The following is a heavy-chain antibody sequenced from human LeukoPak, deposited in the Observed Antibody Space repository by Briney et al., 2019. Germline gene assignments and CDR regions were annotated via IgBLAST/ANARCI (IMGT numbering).Heavy chain of an antibody. CDR1: GFTFSSYG. J-gene: IGHJ6*03. V-gene: IGHV3-23*01. Sequence: GWSLRLSCAASGFTFSSYGMSWVRQAPGKGLEWVSAISGSGGSTYYADSVKGRFTISRDNSKNTLYLQMNSLRAEDTAVYYCAKAQQWLVLYYYYYYMDVWGKGTTVTISS. D-gene: IGHD6-19*01. CDR3: AKAQQWLVLYYYYYYMDV. CDR2: ISGSGGST.